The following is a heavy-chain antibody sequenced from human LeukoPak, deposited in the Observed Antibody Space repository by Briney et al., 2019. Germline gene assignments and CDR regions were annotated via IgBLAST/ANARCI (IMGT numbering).Heavy chain of an antibody. Sequence: ASLTLSCKASGYTFTGYYMHWVRQPPGQGLEWMGWINPNSGGTNYAQTFQGRVSMTSDTYISTAYMALSRLRSDDSAVYYCARGILRNSIFGEHTRPRNFDYWGQGTLVTVS. CDR1: GYTFTGYY. CDR2: INPNSGGT. V-gene: IGHV1-2*02. J-gene: IGHJ4*02. CDR3: ARGILRNSIFGEHTRPRNFDY. D-gene: IGHD3-3*01.